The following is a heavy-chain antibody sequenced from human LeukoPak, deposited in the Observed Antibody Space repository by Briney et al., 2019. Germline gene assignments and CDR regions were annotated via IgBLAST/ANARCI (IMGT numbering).Heavy chain of an antibody. Sequence: SETLSLTCTVSGGSISSYYWSWIRQPAGKGLEWIGRIYTSGSTNYNPSLKSRVTMSVDTSKNQFSLKLSSVTAADTAVYYCARNPVYSNYDWFDPWGQGTLVTVSS. D-gene: IGHD4-11*01. CDR1: GGSISSYY. CDR2: IYTSGST. CDR3: ARNPVYSNYDWFDP. J-gene: IGHJ5*02. V-gene: IGHV4-4*07.